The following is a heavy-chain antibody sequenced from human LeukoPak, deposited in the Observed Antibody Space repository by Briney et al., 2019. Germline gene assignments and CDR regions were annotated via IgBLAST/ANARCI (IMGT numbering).Heavy chain of an antibody. Sequence: KPSETLSLTCTVSGGSISSYYWSWIRQPPGKGLEWIGYIYYSGSTNYNPSLKSRVTISVDTSKNQFSLKLSSVTAADTAVYYCARGYRGYDFYFDYWGQGALVTVSS. CDR2: IYYSGST. J-gene: IGHJ4*02. CDR3: ARGYRGYDFYFDY. CDR1: GGSISSYY. D-gene: IGHD3-16*01. V-gene: IGHV4-59*12.